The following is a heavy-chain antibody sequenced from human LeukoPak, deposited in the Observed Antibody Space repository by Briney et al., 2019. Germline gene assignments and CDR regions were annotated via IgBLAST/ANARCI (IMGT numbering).Heavy chain of an antibody. V-gene: IGHV4-59*01. CDR2: VYNSGST. Sequence: KPSETLSLTCTVSGGSINSYYWTWIRQPPGKGLEWIANVYNSGSTNYNPSLKSRVTISVDVFKNQFSLKLTSVTAADTAVYYCARLRSGMDVWGQGTTVTVSS. CDR1: GGSINSYY. J-gene: IGHJ6*02. CDR3: ARLRSGMDV.